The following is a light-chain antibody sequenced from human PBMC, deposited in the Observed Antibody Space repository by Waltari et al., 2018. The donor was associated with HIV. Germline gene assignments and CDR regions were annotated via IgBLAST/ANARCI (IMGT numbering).Light chain of an antibody. J-gene: IGKJ5*01. CDR2: DAS. V-gene: IGKV1-33*01. CDR1: QDISNC. Sequence: DIQMTQSPYSLSASVGDSGTITCQASQDISNCANWYHQKPGKAPKLLIYDASTLQTWVPSRFSGRGSLTDFTFTITSLQPEDFAIYYCQQYDRLPITFGQGTRLEIK. CDR3: QQYDRLPIT.